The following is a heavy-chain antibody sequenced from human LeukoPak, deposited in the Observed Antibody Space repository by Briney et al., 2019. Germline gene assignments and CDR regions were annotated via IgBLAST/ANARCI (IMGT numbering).Heavy chain of an antibody. CDR2: ISGSGGST. Sequence: GGSLRLSCAASGSTFSSYAMSWVRQAPGKGLEWVSAISGSGGSTYYADSVKGRFTISRDNSKNTLYLQMNSLRAEDTAVYYCAKDYDFWSGPFDYWGQGTLVTVSS. CDR3: AKDYDFWSGPFDY. J-gene: IGHJ4*02. CDR1: GSTFSSYA. V-gene: IGHV3-23*01. D-gene: IGHD3-3*01.